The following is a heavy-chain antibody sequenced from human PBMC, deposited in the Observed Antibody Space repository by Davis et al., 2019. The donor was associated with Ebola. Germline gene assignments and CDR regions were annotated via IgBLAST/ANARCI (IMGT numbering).Heavy chain of an antibody. CDR1: GFTFSSYA. V-gene: IGHV3-30-3*01. CDR2: ISYDGSNK. Sequence: GESLKIPCAASGFTFSSYAMHWVRQAPGKGLEWVAVISYDGSNKYYADSVKGRFTISRDNAKNTLFLQMNSLRAEDTAVYYCARGPSTGNSFTYWGQGTLVTVSS. D-gene: IGHD4-23*01. J-gene: IGHJ4*02. CDR3: ARGPSTGNSFTY.